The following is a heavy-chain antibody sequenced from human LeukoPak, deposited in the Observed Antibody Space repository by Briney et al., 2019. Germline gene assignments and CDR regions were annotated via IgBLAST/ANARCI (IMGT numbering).Heavy chain of an antibody. CDR1: GFTFSSYA. CDR2: ISGSGGST. J-gene: IGHJ4*02. D-gene: IGHD3-22*01. V-gene: IGHV3-23*01. CDR3: AKGRGGYYYDSSGYYNY. Sequence: GGSPRLSCAASGFTFSSYAMSWVRQAPGKGLEWVSAISGSGGSTYYADSVKGRFTISRDNSKNTLYLQMNSLRAEDTAVYYCAKGRGGYYYDSSGYYNYWGQGTLVTVSS.